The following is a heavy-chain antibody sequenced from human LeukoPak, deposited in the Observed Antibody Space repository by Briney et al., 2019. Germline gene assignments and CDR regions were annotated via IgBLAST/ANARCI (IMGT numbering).Heavy chain of an antibody. CDR1: GFTFDDYG. Sequence: GGSLRLSCAASGFTFDDYGMSWVRQAPGKGLEWVSGINWNGGSTGYADSVKGRFTISRDNAKNSLYLQMNSLRAEDTALYYCARVLYYDFWSGYGAGSYYYYMDVWGKGTTVTVSS. CDR2: INWNGGST. V-gene: IGHV3-20*04. J-gene: IGHJ6*03. CDR3: ARVLYYDFWSGYGAGSYYYYMDV. D-gene: IGHD3-3*01.